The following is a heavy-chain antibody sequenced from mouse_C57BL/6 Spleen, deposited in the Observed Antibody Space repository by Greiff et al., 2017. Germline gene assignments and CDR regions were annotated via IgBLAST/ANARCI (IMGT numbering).Heavy chain of an antibody. Sequence: EVQLVESGGGLVQPKGSLKLSCAASGFSFNTYAMNWVRQAPGKGLEWVARIRSKSNNYATYYADSVKDRFTIPRDDSESMLYLQMNNLKTEDTAMYYCVRQGYYGSSRYWYFDVWGTGTTVTVSS. V-gene: IGHV10-1*01. CDR2: IRSKSNNYAT. J-gene: IGHJ1*03. CDR1: GFSFNTYA. CDR3: VRQGYYGSSRYWYFDV. D-gene: IGHD1-1*01.